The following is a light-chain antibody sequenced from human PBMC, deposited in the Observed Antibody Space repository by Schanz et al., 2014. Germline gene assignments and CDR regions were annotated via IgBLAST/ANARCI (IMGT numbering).Light chain of an antibody. Sequence: QSALTQPASVSGSPGQSITISCTGTSSDVGSYKLVSWYQQHPGKAPKLMIYEGSKRPSGVSNRFSGSKSGNTASLTISGLQAEDEADYYCCSYAGSTTYWLFGGGTQLTVL. CDR3: CSYAGSTTYWL. CDR2: EGS. CDR1: SSDVGSYKL. J-gene: IGLJ3*02. V-gene: IGLV2-23*01.